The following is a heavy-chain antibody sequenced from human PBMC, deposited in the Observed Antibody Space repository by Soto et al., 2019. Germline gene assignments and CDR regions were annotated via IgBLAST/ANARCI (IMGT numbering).Heavy chain of an antibody. D-gene: IGHD2-15*01. CDR1: GGSISSYY. Sequence: SETLSLTCTVSGGSISSYYWSWIRQPPGKGLEWIGYIYYSGSTNYNPSLKSRVTISVDTSKNQFSLKLSSVTTADTAVYYCASGGSCYSRYCYFDYWGQGTLVTVSS. V-gene: IGHV4-59*01. J-gene: IGHJ4*02. CDR3: ASGGSCYSRYCYFDY. CDR2: IYYSGST.